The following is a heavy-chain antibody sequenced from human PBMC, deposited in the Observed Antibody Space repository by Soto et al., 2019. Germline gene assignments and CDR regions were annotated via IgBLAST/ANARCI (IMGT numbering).Heavy chain of an antibody. CDR2: IKHSGSN. CDR1: GGSFSGYY. CDR3: ARGFVLRDFDWSKTRNNWFDP. J-gene: IGHJ5*02. V-gene: IGHV4-34*01. Sequence: SETRSLTCAVYGGSFSGYYWGWIRQPPGKGREWSGEIKHSGSNNYNPSLKSRVTISVDTSKNQFSLRLSSVTAADTAVYYCARGFVLRDFDWSKTRNNWFDPWGHGT. D-gene: IGHD3-9*01.